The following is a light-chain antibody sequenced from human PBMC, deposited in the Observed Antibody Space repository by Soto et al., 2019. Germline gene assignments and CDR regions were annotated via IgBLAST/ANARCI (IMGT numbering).Light chain of an antibody. Sequence: QSALTQPASVSGSPGQSITISCTGSSSDIGAYNYVSWYQHHPGKAPKVMIFEVTSRPSGVSQRFSGSKSGNTASLTISGLQAEDEADYYCISYTTSSTWVFGGGTQLTVL. V-gene: IGLV2-14*01. CDR2: EVT. CDR3: ISYTTSSTWV. J-gene: IGLJ7*01. CDR1: SSDIGAYNY.